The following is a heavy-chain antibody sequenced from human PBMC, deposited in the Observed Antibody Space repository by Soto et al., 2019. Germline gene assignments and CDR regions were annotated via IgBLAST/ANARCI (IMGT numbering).Heavy chain of an antibody. D-gene: IGHD3-10*01. CDR2: INHSGST. Sequence: SETLSLTCAVYGGSFSGYYWSWIRQPPGKGLEWIGEINHSGSTNYNPSLKSRVTISVDTSKNQFSLKLSSVTAADTAVYYCARGPPVYYGSGSYYANDYWGQGTLVTVS. CDR1: GGSFSGYY. V-gene: IGHV4-34*01. J-gene: IGHJ4*02. CDR3: ARGPPVYYGSGSYYANDY.